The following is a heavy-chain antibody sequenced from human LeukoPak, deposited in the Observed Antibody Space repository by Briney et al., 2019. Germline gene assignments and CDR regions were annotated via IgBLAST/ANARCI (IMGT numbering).Heavy chain of an antibody. V-gene: IGHV4-59*08. CDR2: IYYSGST. Sequence: SETLSLTCTVSGGSISSYYWSWIRQPPGKGLEWIGYIYYSGSTNYNPSLKSRVTISVDASKNQFSLKLSSVTAADTAVYYCAMSQTKSCSSGWSLFDYWGQGTLVTVSS. CDR1: GGSISSYY. CDR3: AMSQTKSCSSGWSLFDY. D-gene: IGHD6-19*01. J-gene: IGHJ4*02.